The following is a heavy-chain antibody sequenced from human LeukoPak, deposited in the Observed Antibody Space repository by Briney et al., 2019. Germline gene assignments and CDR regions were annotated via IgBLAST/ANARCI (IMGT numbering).Heavy chain of an antibody. D-gene: IGHD3-10*01. CDR1: GFTFSSYA. CDR2: ISGSGGST. V-gene: IGHV3-23*01. Sequence: GGSLRLSCAASGFTFSSYAMSWVRQAPGKGLEWVSAISGSGGSTYYADSVKGRFTISRDNSKNTLYLQMNSLRAEDTAVHYCAKDRGGRRYYYYYYMDVWGKGTTVTVSS. J-gene: IGHJ6*03. CDR3: AKDRGGRRYYYYYYMDV.